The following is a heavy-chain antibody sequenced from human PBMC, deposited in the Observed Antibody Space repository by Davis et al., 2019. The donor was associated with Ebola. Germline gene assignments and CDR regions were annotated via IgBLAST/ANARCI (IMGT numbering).Heavy chain of an antibody. CDR1: GGTFSSYA. Sequence: SVKVSCKASGGTFSSYAISWVRQAPGQGLEWMGGIIPIFGTANYAQKFQGRVTITADESTSTAYMELSSLRSEDTAVYYCARDVNRSSWLSYYYGMDVWGQGTTVTVSS. V-gene: IGHV1-69*13. J-gene: IGHJ6*02. D-gene: IGHD6-13*01. CDR2: IIPIFGTA. CDR3: ARDVNRSSWLSYYYGMDV.